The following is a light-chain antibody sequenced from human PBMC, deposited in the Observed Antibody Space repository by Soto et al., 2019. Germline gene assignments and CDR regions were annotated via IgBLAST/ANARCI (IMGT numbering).Light chain of an antibody. V-gene: IGKV4-1*01. CDR1: QSVLYSSNNKNY. CDR2: WAS. J-gene: IGKJ2*01. CDR3: QQYYSIPHT. Sequence: DTVMTQSPDSLAVSLGERATINCRSTQSVLYSSNNKNYLAWYQQKPGQPPKLLIYWASTRESGVPDRFSGSGSGTDFTLTINSLQAEDVAVYYCQQYYSIPHTFGQGTKLEI.